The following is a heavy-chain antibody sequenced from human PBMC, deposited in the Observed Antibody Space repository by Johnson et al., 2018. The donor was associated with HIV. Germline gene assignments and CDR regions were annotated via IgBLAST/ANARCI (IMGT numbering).Heavy chain of an antibody. J-gene: IGHJ3*02. CDR1: GFTFSDYY. V-gene: IGHV3-7*05. CDR2: IKQDGSEK. Sequence: VQLVESGGGLVKPGGSLRLSCAASGFTFSDYYMSWIRQAPGKGLEWVANIKQDGSEKYYVDSVKGRFTISRDNAKNSLYLQMNSLRAEDTAVYYCARVGVSGYDLAAFDIWGRGTMVTVSS. CDR3: ARVGVSGYDLAAFDI. D-gene: IGHD5-12*01.